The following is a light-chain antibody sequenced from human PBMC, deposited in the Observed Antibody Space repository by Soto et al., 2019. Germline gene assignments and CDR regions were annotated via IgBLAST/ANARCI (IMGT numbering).Light chain of an antibody. V-gene: IGLV1-40*01. CDR2: NNR. Sequence: QSVLTQPPSVSGAPGQRVTISCTGSSSNIGAGYDVHWYQQLPGTVPKLLIYNNRNRPSGVPDRFSGSNSGTSASLAITGVQAEDDADYYCQSYDSSVSGPVVFGGGTKVTVL. CDR3: QSYDSSVSGPVV. J-gene: IGLJ2*01. CDR1: SSNIGAGYD.